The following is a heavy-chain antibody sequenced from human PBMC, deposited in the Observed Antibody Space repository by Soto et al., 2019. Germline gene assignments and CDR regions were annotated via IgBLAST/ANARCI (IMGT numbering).Heavy chain of an antibody. J-gene: IGHJ4*02. Sequence: SETLSLTCTVSGGSVSSGSYYWSWIRQPPGKGLEWIGYIYYSGSTNYNPSLKSRVTISVDTSKNQFSLKLSSVTAADTAVYYCAREKAITIFGVVTLQDFDYWGQGTLVTV. V-gene: IGHV4-61*01. CDR3: AREKAITIFGVVTLQDFDY. CDR2: IYYSGST. CDR1: GGSVSSGSYY. D-gene: IGHD3-3*01.